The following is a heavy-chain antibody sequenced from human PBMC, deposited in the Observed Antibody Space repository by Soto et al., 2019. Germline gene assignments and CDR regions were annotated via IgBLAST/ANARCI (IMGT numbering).Heavy chain of an antibody. CDR3: AREDQKIAYYYYYYGMDV. Sequence: QAXESLGLSFAASGFTFSSYGVHWVRQAPGKGLEWVAVIWYDGSNKYYADSVKGRFTISRDNSKNTLYLQMNSLRAEDTAVYYCAREDQKIAYYYYYYGMDVWGQGTTVTVSS. CDR2: IWYDGSNK. J-gene: IGHJ6*02. CDR1: GFTFSSYG. D-gene: IGHD2-2*01. V-gene: IGHV3-33*01.